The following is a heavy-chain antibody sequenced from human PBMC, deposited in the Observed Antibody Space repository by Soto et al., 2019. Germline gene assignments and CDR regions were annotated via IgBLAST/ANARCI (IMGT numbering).Heavy chain of an antibody. CDR3: ARHAAYDSVRGTSKANDS. CDR2: IYYSGAT. D-gene: IGHD3-16*01. CDR1: GGSSSSNSYY. Sequence: PSETLALTCTVSGGSSSSNSYYCDGIRQPPGKGLEWIGSIYYSGATYYNPSLQSRVTISVDTSKNQFSLHLSSVTAADTAVYYCARHAAYDSVRGTSKANDSSGQGPLVT. J-gene: IGHJ4*02. V-gene: IGHV4-39*01.